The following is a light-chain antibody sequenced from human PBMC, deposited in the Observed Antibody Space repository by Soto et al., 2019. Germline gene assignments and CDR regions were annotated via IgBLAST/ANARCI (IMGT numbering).Light chain of an antibody. J-gene: IGKJ2*01. Sequence: EIVLTQSPGTVSLSPGERVTLSCRASQSVIGNYLAWYQQKLGQAPRLLIYSATSRATGIPDRFSGSGSGTDFILSVSRLEPEDFAVYYCQAYGGFPRTVGQGTKLEIK. CDR2: SAT. CDR1: QSVIGNY. CDR3: QAYGGFPRT. V-gene: IGKV3-20*01.